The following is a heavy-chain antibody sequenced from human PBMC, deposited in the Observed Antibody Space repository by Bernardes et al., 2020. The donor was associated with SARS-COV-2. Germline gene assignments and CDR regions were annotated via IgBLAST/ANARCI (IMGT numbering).Heavy chain of an antibody. CDR2: ISGDEGNT. CDR1: GYTFTSYG. Sequence: ASLKVSCKASGYTFTSYGISWVRQAPGQGLEWMGWISGDEGNTNYAHKFHGRVTMTTDTSTSTAHMELRSLRSADTAVYYCAKVVGYSYGGGWFDPWGQGTLVTVSS. CDR3: AKVVGYSYGGGWFDP. D-gene: IGHD5-12*01. J-gene: IGHJ5*02. V-gene: IGHV1-18*01.